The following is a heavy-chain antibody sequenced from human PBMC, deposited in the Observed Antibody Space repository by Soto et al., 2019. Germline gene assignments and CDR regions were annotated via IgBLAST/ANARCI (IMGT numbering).Heavy chain of an antibody. CDR2: VYYDGNT. CDR3: VREGRWAAAGSFDH. D-gene: IGHD6-13*01. V-gene: IGHV4-59*12. Sequence: QVQLQESGPGLVKPSETLSLTCSVSGGSITNYYWNWVRQPPGKGLEWIGYVYYDGNTNYNPSLKSRATISVDTSKNTFSLRLTSVTAADTAVYYCVREGRWAAAGSFDHWGQGALVTVSS. CDR1: GGSITNYY. J-gene: IGHJ4*02.